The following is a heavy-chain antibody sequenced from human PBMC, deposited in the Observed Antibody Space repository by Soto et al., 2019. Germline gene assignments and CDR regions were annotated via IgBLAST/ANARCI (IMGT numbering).Heavy chain of an antibody. CDR1: GFTDYY. CDR3: AREGSADYGSYGMDV. V-gene: IGHV1-2*02. Sequence: VKVSCKASGFTDYYIHWVRQAPGQGLEWMGWVNPNSGGTNYAQKFQGRVAMTRDTFVSTAYMELTRLQSDDTAVYYCAREGSADYGSYGMDVWGQGTTVTVSS. CDR2: VNPNSGGT. J-gene: IGHJ6*02. D-gene: IGHD4-17*01.